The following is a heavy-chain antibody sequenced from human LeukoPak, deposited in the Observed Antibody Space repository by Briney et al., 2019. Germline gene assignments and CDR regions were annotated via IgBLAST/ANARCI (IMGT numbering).Heavy chain of an antibody. CDR2: ISWNSGSI. J-gene: IGHJ4*02. CDR1: GFTFDDYA. CDR3: VKARRGTTTSYFDY. Sequence: GGSLRLSCAASGFTFDDYAMHWVRQAPGKGLEWVSGISWNSGSIGYADSVKGRFTISRDNAKNSLYLQMDSLRIEDTALYYCVKARRGTTTSYFDYWGQGALVTVSS. V-gene: IGHV3-9*01. D-gene: IGHD2/OR15-2a*01.